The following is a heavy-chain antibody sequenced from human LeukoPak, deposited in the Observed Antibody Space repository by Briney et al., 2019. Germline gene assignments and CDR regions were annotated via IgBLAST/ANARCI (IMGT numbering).Heavy chain of an antibody. CDR2: IFSDGHTE. CDR1: GFTFTSHA. J-gene: IGHJ3*02. V-gene: IGHV3-33*01. Sequence: GGSLRLSCEASGFTFTSHAMHWVRQAPGKGLEWVAIIFSDGHTEYYADSVKGRFAISRDNSKNTVYLQMNSLRGEDTAAYSCARGNRGPKDGFDIWGQGTMVTVSS. D-gene: IGHD2/OR15-2a*01. CDR3: ARGNRGPKDGFDI.